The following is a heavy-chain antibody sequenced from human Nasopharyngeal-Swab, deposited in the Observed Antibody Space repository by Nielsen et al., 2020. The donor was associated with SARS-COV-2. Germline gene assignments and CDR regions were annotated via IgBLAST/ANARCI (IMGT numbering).Heavy chain of an antibody. CDR2: ISISGNKL. CDR1: GFSFSNHG. V-gene: IGHV3-23*01. J-gene: IGHJ4*02. D-gene: IGHD2-15*01. Sequence: GGSLRLSCAASGFSFSNHGMSWVRQAPGKGLEWVSAISISGNKLYYADSVRDRFTISRDNSKNTLYLQMNSLRAEDTAVYYCARDLGYGSLHFDYWGQGTLVTVSS. CDR3: ARDLGYGSLHFDY.